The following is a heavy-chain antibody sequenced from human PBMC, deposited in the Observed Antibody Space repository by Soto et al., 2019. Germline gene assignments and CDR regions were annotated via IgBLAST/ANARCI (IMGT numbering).Heavy chain of an antibody. Sequence: ESGPTLVNPAQTLTLTCTVSGFSLITSGVGVGWIRQPPGKSLEWLSLIYWDDYKRYSPSLKSRLTITKDTSKNQVVLTMTNMDPVDTATYSCAHSIIREQWNPGHAFDIWGQGTMVTVSS. CDR1: GFSLITSGVG. J-gene: IGHJ3*02. CDR2: IYWDDYK. V-gene: IGHV2-5*02. CDR3: AHSIIREQWNPGHAFDI. D-gene: IGHD3-10*01.